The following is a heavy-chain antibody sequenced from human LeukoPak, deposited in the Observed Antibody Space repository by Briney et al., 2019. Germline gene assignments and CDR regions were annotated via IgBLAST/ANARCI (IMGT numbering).Heavy chain of an antibody. CDR1: GGSISSYY. J-gene: IGHJ4*02. CDR2: IYHGGNT. CDR3: ARKKLGGGNSHFDY. V-gene: IGHV4-38-2*02. D-gene: IGHD4-23*01. Sequence: KPSETLSLTCTVSGGSISSYYWGWIRQPPGKGLEWIGSIYHGGNTYYNPSLKSRVTMSVDTSKNQFSLKLRSMTAAETAVYYCARKKLGGGNSHFDYWGQGILVTLSS.